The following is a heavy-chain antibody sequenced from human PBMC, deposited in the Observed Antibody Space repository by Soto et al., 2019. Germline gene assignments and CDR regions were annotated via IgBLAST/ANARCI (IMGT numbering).Heavy chain of an antibody. J-gene: IGHJ4*02. CDR3: ARGRTGSTGGGCDC. Sequence: GASVKVSCKASGYTFTGYYMHWVRQAPGQGLEWMGWINPNSGGTNYAQKFQGWVTMTRDTSISTAYMELSRLRSDDTAVYYCARGRTGSTGGGCDCWGQGTLVTVSS. CDR2: INPNSGGT. CDR1: GYTFTGYY. D-gene: IGHD1-7*01. V-gene: IGHV1-2*04.